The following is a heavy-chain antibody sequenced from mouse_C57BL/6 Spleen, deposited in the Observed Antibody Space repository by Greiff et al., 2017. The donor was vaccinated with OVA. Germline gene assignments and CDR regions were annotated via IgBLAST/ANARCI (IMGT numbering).Heavy chain of an antibody. V-gene: IGHV1-82*01. CDR1: GYAFSSSW. Sequence: QVQLQQSGPELVKPGASVKISCKASGYAFSSSWMNWVKQRPGKGLEWIGRIYPGDGDTNYNGKFKGKATLTADNSSSTAYMQLSSLTSEDSAVYFCARETTVVAHFDYWGQGTTLTVSS. CDR2: IYPGDGDT. J-gene: IGHJ2*01. D-gene: IGHD1-1*01. CDR3: ARETTVVAHFDY.